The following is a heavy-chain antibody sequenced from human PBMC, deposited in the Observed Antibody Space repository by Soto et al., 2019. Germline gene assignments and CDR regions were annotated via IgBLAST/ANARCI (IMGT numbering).Heavy chain of an antibody. Sequence: GASVKVSCKVSGYTLTGLSMHWVRQAPGKGLEWMGGFDPEDGETIYAQKFQGRVTMTENTSINTAYMELSSLRSEDTAVYYCARVGGGTFTRYFDWSTYYYYYMDVWGKGTTVTVSS. CDR3: ARVGGGTFTRYFDWSTYYYYYMDV. J-gene: IGHJ6*03. V-gene: IGHV1-24*01. D-gene: IGHD3-9*01. CDR2: FDPEDGET. CDR1: GYTLTGLS.